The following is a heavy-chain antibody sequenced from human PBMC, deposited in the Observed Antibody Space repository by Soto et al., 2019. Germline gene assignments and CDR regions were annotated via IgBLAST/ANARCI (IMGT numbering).Heavy chain of an antibody. J-gene: IGHJ5*02. CDR3: ARESGGLDP. Sequence: QIQLLQSGTEAKKPGASVRVSCKASGYIFTSWRITWVRQAPGQGLEYMGWINPYNGKTNYAQKFQGRVTMTTDTSTNTAYMELGSLRSDDTALYYCARESGGLDPWGRGTLVTVSS. CDR1: GYIFTSWR. V-gene: IGHV1-18*01. CDR2: INPYNGKT.